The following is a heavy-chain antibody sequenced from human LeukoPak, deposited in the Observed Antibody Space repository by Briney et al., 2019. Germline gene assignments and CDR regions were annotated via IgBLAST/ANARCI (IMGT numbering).Heavy chain of an antibody. D-gene: IGHD1-26*01. CDR3: AGGSYPDWFDP. Sequence: SQTLSLTCTVSGGSISSGSYYWSWNRQPAGKGLEWIGRIYTSGSTNYNPSLKSRVTISVDTSKNQFSLKLSSVTAADTAVYYCAGGSYPDWFDPWGQGTLVTVSS. CDR1: GGSISSGSYY. V-gene: IGHV4-61*02. CDR2: IYTSGST. J-gene: IGHJ5*02.